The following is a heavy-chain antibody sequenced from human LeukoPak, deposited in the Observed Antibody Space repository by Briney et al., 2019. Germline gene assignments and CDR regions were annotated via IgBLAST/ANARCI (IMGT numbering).Heavy chain of an antibody. CDR3: ARGRVTMVRGVIFDY. J-gene: IGHJ4*02. CDR1: GGSFSGYY. D-gene: IGHD3-10*01. CDR2: INHSGST. Sequence: SETLSLTCAVYGGSFSGYYWSWIRQPPGKGLEWIGEINHSGSTNYNPSLKSRVTIPVDTSKNQFSLKLSSVTAADTAVYYCARGRVTMVRGVIFDYWGQGTLVTVSS. V-gene: IGHV4-34*01.